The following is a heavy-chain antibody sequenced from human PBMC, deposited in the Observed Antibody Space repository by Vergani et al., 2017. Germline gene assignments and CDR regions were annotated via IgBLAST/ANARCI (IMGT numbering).Heavy chain of an antibody. CDR2: IYWDDDK. CDR3: AQSTSFGVGPDY. V-gene: IGHV2-5*02. CDR1: GFSLSTSGVG. D-gene: IGHD3-3*01. Sequence: QITLKESGPTLVKPTQPLTLTCTFSGFSLSTSGVGVGWIRQPPGKALEWLALIYWDDDKRDSPSLKSRLTITKDTSKSQVVLTMTNMDPVDPATYYCAQSTSFGVGPDYGGQGTMVTVSS. J-gene: IGHJ4*02.